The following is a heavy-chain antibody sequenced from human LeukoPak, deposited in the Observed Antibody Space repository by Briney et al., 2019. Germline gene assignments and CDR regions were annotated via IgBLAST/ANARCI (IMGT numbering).Heavy chain of an antibody. CDR3: ARVEEGYGSGRRENYYYYYMDV. D-gene: IGHD3-10*01. CDR2: ISYSGNT. J-gene: IGHJ6*03. V-gene: IGHV4-59*01. Sequence: PSETLSLTCTVSGGSISNYYWTWIRQPPGKGLEWIGFISYSGNTNYNPSLKSRVTISVDTSKNQFSLKLSSVTAADTAVYYCARVEEGYGSGRRENYYYYYMDVWGKGTTVTISS. CDR1: GGSISNYY.